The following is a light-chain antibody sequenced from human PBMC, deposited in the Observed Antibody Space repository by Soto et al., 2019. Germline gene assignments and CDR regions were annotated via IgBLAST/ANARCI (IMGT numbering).Light chain of an antibody. CDR1: QSISSW. V-gene: IGKV1-5*03. CDR2: KAS. CDR3: LQYNSNSRT. Sequence: DIQMTQSPFTLSASVGDRVTITCRASQSISSWLAWYQQKPGKAPKLLIYKASTLESGVPSNFSGSGSGTEFTLTISSLQPGDFATYYCLQYNSNSRTFGQGTKVDIK. J-gene: IGKJ1*01.